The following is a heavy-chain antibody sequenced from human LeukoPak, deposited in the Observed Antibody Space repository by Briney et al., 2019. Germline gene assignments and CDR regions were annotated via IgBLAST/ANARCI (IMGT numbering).Heavy chain of an antibody. CDR3: ARDSRIAVAAYYYYGMDV. Sequence: GGSLRLSCAASGFTFPIYWMTWVRQAPGKGLEWVSCVSSTSSFIYYADSVKGRFTISRDNAKNSLYLQMNSLRAEDTAVYYCARDSRIAVAAYYYYGMDVWGQGTTVTVSS. D-gene: IGHD6-19*01. CDR2: VSSTSSFI. V-gene: IGHV3-21*04. CDR1: GFTFPIYW. J-gene: IGHJ6*02.